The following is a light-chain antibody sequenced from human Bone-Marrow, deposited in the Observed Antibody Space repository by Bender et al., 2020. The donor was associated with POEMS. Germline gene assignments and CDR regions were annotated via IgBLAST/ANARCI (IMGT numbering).Light chain of an antibody. Sequence: SYELTQPPSVSVSPGQTATITCSGDKLGDRFTCWYQQKPGQSPVLVIYQDNERPSGISERFTGSNSGNTATLTISGTQSMDEADYYCQTWDSSTGVFGGGTKLTVL. V-gene: IGLV3-1*01. CDR3: QTWDSSTGV. J-gene: IGLJ2*01. CDR2: QDN. CDR1: KLGDRF.